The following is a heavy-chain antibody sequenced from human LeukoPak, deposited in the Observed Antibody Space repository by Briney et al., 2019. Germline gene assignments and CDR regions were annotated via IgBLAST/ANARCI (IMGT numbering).Heavy chain of an antibody. Sequence: GGSLRLSCAASGFTLSNYWMMHWVRQDPGKGLAWVARIRDNGRDTNYADSVKGRFIVSRDNARNTMYLQMSSLRAEDTAVYYCARVTWDDSSGFYFDYWGQGTLVTVSS. CDR3: ARVTWDDSSGFYFDY. D-gene: IGHD3-22*01. CDR2: IRDNGRDT. V-gene: IGHV3-74*01. J-gene: IGHJ4*02. CDR1: GFTLSNYW.